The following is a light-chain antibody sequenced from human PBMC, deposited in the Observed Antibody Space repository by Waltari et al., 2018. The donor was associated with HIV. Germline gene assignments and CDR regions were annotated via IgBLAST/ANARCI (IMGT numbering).Light chain of an antibody. CDR1: RSIGNW. CDR2: KAS. V-gene: IGKV1-5*03. CDR3: QQYSDFPVT. J-gene: IGKJ2*01. Sequence: DIQMTQSPSTLSASIGGRVTITCRASRSIGNWFAWYQQRPGQAPNLLISKASNLEGGVPSSFSGSGSGTHFTLTISGLRPDDFATYYCQQYSDFPVTFGQGTKL.